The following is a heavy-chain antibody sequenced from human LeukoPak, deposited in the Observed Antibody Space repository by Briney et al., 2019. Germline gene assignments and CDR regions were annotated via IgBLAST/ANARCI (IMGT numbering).Heavy chain of an antibody. V-gene: IGHV4-39*01. CDR1: GGSISSSSYY. D-gene: IGHD3-9*01. CDR3: ARHRIDVLTGSYTDFNWFDP. Sequence: SETLSLTCTVSGGSISSSSYYWGWIRQPPGKGLEWIGSIYYSGSTYYNPSLKSRVTVSVDTSKKQFSLELTSVTAADTAVYYCARHRIDVLTGSYTDFNWFDPWGQGTLVTVSS. CDR2: IYYSGST. J-gene: IGHJ5*02.